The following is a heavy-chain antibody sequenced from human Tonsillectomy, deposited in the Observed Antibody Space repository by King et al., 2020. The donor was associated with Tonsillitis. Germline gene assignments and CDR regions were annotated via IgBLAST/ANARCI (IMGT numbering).Heavy chain of an antibody. Sequence: LQLQESGPGLVKPSETLSLTCTVSGGSISSSSYYWGWIRQPPGKGLEWIGSIYYSGSTYYNPSLKSRVTISVDTSKNQFSLKLSSVTAADTAVYYCARRYDFWSGYNYYYYMDVWGKGTTVTVSS. J-gene: IGHJ6*03. D-gene: IGHD3-3*01. CDR1: GGSISSSSYY. CDR3: ARRYDFWSGYNYYYYMDV. V-gene: IGHV4-39*01. CDR2: IYYSGST.